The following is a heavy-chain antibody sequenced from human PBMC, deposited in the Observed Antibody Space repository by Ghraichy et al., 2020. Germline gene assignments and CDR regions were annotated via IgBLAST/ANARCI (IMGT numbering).Heavy chain of an antibody. Sequence: GESLNISCAASGFTFSSYAMNWVRQAPGKGLEWVSAISGSGNSTFYADSVKGRFTISRDNSKNTLYLQMNSLRAEDTAVYYCAKEGDSGYVWRGYYYYMDVWGKGTTVTVSS. V-gene: IGHV3-23*01. CDR3: AKEGDSGYVWRGYYYYMDV. J-gene: IGHJ6*03. D-gene: IGHD5-12*01. CDR1: GFTFSSYA. CDR2: ISGSGNST.